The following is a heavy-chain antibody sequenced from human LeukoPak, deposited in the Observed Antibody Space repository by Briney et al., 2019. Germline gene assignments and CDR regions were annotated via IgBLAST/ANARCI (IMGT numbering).Heavy chain of an antibody. Sequence: SETLSLTCTVSGGSLNSTRYYWAWIRQPPGKGLEWIGSIFYSGSTYYTPSLKSRVTISVYTSKNQFSLKLSSVTAADTAVYYCARHKGLYCSSTSCYGAFDIWGQGTMVTVSS. D-gene: IGHD2-2*01. J-gene: IGHJ3*02. CDR3: ARHKGLYCSSTSCYGAFDI. V-gene: IGHV4-39*01. CDR2: IFYSGST. CDR1: GGSLNSTRYY.